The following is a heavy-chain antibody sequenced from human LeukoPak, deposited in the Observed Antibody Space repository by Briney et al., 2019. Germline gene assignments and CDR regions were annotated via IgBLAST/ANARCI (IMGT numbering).Heavy chain of an antibody. J-gene: IGHJ4*02. CDR1: GYTFNTYG. D-gene: IGHD3-16*02. V-gene: IGHV1-18*01. CDR2: ISGYNGET. CDR3: AREEYVWGSYRYFDY. Sequence: ASVKDSCQTSGYTFNTYGISWLRQTPGQALEWMEWISGYNGETNSAQKLQGRVTLTTDAYTSTAYMELGSLRSDDTAVYYCAREEYVWGSYRYFDYWGQGTLVTVSS.